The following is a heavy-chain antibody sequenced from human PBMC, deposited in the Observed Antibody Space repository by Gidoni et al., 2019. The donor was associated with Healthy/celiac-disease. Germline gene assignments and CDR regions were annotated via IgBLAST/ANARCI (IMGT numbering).Heavy chain of an antibody. CDR3: VKNWIAAKGY. D-gene: IGHD6-25*01. Sequence: HVQLQESGPGMVQPSGTLSLTCSVSGCSIRSSNWWSWVRQPPGKGLAWIGEIYHSGSTNYNPSLKSRVTISVDKSKNQFSLKLSSVTAADTAVYYCVKNWIAAKGYWGQGTLVTVSS. J-gene: IGHJ4*02. V-gene: IGHV4-4*02. CDR1: GCSIRSSNW. CDR2: IYHSGST.